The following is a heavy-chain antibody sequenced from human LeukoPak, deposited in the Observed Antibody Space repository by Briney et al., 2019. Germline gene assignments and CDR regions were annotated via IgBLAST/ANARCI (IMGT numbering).Heavy chain of an antibody. CDR1: GFTFSSYA. Sequence: GGSLRLSCAASGFTFSSYAMHWVRQAPGKGLEYVSAISSNGGSTYYANSVKGRFTISRDNSKNTLYLQMGSLRAEDMAVYYCARDDILTGYPTPFDYRGQGTLVTVSS. J-gene: IGHJ4*02. D-gene: IGHD3-9*01. V-gene: IGHV3-64*01. CDR2: ISSNGGST. CDR3: ARDDILTGYPTPFDY.